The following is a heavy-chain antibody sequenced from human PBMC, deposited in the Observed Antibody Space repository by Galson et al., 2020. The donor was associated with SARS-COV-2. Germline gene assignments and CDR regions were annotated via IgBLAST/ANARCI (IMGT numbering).Heavy chain of an antibody. J-gene: IGHJ4*02. V-gene: IGHV3-48*03. CDR3: ARTTFYYGSGTPY. CDR2: ISSSGITI. CDR1: GFTFSDYE. Sequence: GESLKISCAASGFTFSDYEMNWVRQAPGKGLEWVLYISSSGITIYYADSVKGRFTLSRDNARNSLSLQMNSLRAEDTAVYYCARTTFYYGSGTPYWGQGTLVTVSS. D-gene: IGHD3-10*01.